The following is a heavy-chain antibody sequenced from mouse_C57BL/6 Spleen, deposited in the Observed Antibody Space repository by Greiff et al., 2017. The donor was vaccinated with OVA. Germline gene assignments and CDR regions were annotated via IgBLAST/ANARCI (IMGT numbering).Heavy chain of an antibody. V-gene: IGHV1-82*01. Sequence: QVQLQQSGPELVKPGASVKISCKASGYAFSSSWMNWVKQRPGKGLEWIGRIYPGDGDTNYNGKFKGKATLTADKSSSTAYMQRSSLTSEDSAVYFCARSGISPLAYWGQGTLVTVSA. CDR1: GYAFSSSW. CDR3: ARSGISPLAY. J-gene: IGHJ3*01. D-gene: IGHD3-2*02. CDR2: IYPGDGDT.